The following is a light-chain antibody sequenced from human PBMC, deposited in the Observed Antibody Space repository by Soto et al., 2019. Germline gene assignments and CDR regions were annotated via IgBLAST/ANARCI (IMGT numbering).Light chain of an antibody. Sequence: DIQMTQSPSSLSASVGDRVTITCRASQSISSYLNWYQQKPGKAHKLLIYAASSLQSGVPSRFSGSGSGTDFTLTISSLQPEDFATYYCQQSYSTSMYTFGQGTKLEIK. J-gene: IGKJ2*01. CDR2: AAS. CDR3: QQSYSTSMYT. V-gene: IGKV1-39*01. CDR1: QSISSY.